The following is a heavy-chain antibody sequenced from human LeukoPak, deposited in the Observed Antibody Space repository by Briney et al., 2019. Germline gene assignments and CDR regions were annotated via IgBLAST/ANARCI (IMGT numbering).Heavy chain of an antibody. J-gene: IGHJ4*02. D-gene: IGHD3-22*01. V-gene: IGHV3-23*01. CDR1: GFTLSSYA. Sequence: GGSLRLSCAASGFTLSSYAMSWVRQAPGKGLEWVSTISGSGGTTYYADSVKGRFTISRDNSKNTLYLQMNSLRAEDTAVYYCAKGYYYDSSGYYRLYFDYWGQGTLVTVSS. CDR3: AKGYYYDSSGYYRLYFDY. CDR2: ISGSGGTT.